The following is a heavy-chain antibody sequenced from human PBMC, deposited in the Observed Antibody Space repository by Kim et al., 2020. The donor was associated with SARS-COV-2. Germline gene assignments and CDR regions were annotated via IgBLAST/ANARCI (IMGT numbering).Heavy chain of an antibody. D-gene: IGHD3-10*01. CDR3: ARAPKVCAAAGNDAFDI. J-gene: IGHJ3*02. Sequence: SETLSLTCTVSGGSISSYYWSWIRQPAGKGLEWIGRIYTSGSTNYNPSLKSRVTMSVDTSKNQFSLKLSSVTAADTAVYYCARAPKVCAAAGNDAFDIWGQGTMVTVSS. CDR1: GGSISSYY. CDR2: IYTSGST. V-gene: IGHV4-4*07.